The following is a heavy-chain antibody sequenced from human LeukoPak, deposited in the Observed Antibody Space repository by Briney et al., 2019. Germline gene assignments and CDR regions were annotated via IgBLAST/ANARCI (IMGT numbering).Heavy chain of an antibody. CDR1: GGTFSSYA. CDR2: IIPILGIA. Sequence: GASVKVSCKASGGTFSSYAISWVRQAPGQGLEWMGRIIPILGIANYAQKFQGRVTITADKSTSTAYMELSSLRSEDTAVYYCASPLPINNYYYYGMDVWGQGTTVTVSS. CDR3: ASPLPINNYYYYGMDV. V-gene: IGHV1-69*04. J-gene: IGHJ6*02.